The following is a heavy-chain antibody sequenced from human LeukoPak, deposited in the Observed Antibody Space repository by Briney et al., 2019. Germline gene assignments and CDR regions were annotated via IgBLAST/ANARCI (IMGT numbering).Heavy chain of an antibody. J-gene: IGHJ6*03. D-gene: IGHD1-26*01. CDR3: ARGYSSGSYGFYYYYMDV. CDR2: MNPNSGNT. Sequence: ASVKVSCKASGYTFSSNDINWVRQATGQGLEWMGWMNPNSGNTGYAQKFQGRVTMTRNTSISTAYMELSSLRSEDTAVYYCARGYSSGSYGFYYYYMDVWSKGTTVTISS. CDR1: GYTFSSND. V-gene: IGHV1-8*01.